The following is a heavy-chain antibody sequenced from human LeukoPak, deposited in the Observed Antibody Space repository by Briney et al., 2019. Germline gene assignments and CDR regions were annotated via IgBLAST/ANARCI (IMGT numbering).Heavy chain of an antibody. Sequence: PGRSLRLSCAASGFTFSSYAMHWVRQAPGKGLEWVAVISYDGSNKYYADSVKGRFTISRDNSKNTLYLQMNSLRAEDTAVYYCARELDTAMVISEGNYYYYYGMDVWGQGATVTVSS. D-gene: IGHD5-18*01. V-gene: IGHV3-30-3*01. CDR3: ARELDTAMVISEGNYYYYYGMDV. CDR1: GFTFSSYA. J-gene: IGHJ6*02. CDR2: ISYDGSNK.